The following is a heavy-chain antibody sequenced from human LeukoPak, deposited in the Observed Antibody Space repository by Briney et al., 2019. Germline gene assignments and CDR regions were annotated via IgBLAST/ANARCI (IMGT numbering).Heavy chain of an antibody. V-gene: IGHV4-59*01. J-gene: IGHJ4*02. Sequence: SETLSLTCTVSGGSISSCYWSWIRQPPGKGLEWIGYIYHSGSTNYNPSLKSRVTISVDTSKNQFSLKLSSVTAADTAVYYCARSGYSYGYLYYFDYWGQGTLVTVSS. CDR3: ARSGYSYGYLYYFDY. CDR1: GGSISSCY. D-gene: IGHD5-18*01. CDR2: IYHSGST.